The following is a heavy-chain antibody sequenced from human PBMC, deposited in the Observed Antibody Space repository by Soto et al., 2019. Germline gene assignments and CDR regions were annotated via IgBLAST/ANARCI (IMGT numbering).Heavy chain of an antibody. CDR3: AKDRSPYSGNYNGMDV. CDR1: GFTFNTYA. CDR2: ISYDGSNK. D-gene: IGHD1-26*01. J-gene: IGHJ6*02. Sequence: QVQLVESGGGVVLPGRSLRLSCVASGFTFNTYAMYWVRQAPGRGLEWVAVISYDGSNKYYADSVKGRFTISRDNSKNTLYVQMSSLRAEDTAAYYCAKDRSPYSGNYNGMDVWGQGTTVTVSS. V-gene: IGHV3-30*18.